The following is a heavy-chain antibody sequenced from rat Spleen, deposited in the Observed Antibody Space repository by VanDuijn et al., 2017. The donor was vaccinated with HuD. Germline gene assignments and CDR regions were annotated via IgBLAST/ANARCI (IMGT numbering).Heavy chain of an antibody. CDR1: GYSITSTYR. CDR2: INSAGST. Sequence: EVQLQESGPGLVKPSQSLSLTCSVTGYSITSTYRWNWIRKFPGNKLEWMGYINSAGSTNYNPSLKSRISITRDTSKNQFFLQVNSVTTEDTATYYCARFRATTTTDWYFDFWGPGTMVTVSS. V-gene: IGHV3-3*01. CDR3: ARFRATTTTDWYFDF. J-gene: IGHJ1*01. D-gene: IGHD1-10*01.